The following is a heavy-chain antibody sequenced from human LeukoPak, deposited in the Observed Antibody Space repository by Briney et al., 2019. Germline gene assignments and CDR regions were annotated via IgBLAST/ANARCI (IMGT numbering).Heavy chain of an antibody. CDR2: INHSGST. CDR1: GGSISSYY. J-gene: IGHJ4*02. V-gene: IGHV4-34*01. CDR3: AIKYSSSWHNYFDY. Sequence: ASETLSLTCTVSGGSISSYYWSWIRQPPGKGLEWIGEINHSGSTNYNPSLKSRVTISVDTSKNQFSLKLSSVTAADTAVYYCAIKYSSSWHNYFDYWGQGTLVTVSS. D-gene: IGHD6-13*01.